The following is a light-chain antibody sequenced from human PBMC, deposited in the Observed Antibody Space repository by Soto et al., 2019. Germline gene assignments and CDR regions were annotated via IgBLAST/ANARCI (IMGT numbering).Light chain of an antibody. CDR1: SSDVGGYNY. CDR2: EVS. CDR3: SSYVGTNSYV. V-gene: IGLV2-8*01. Sequence: QSVLTQPPSASGSHGQSVTISCTGTSSDVGGYNYVSWYQQHPGKAPKLMIYEVSKRPSGVPDRFSGSKSGNTAALTVSGLQAEDEADYYCSSYVGTNSYVFGTGTKLTVL. J-gene: IGLJ1*01.